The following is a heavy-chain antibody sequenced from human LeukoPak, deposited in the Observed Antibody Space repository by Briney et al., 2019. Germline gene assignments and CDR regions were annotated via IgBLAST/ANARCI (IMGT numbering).Heavy chain of an antibody. Sequence: GGSLRLSCAASGFTFSSYGMHWVRQAPGKGLEWVAFIRYDGSNKYYADSVKGRFTISRDNSKNTLYLQMNSLRAEDTAVYYCAKDGSWYDILTGYYFGYYWXQXTLXTVSX. CDR2: IRYDGSNK. V-gene: IGHV3-30*02. CDR1: GFTFSSYG. CDR3: AKDGSWYDILTGYYFGYY. J-gene: IGHJ4*02. D-gene: IGHD3-9*01.